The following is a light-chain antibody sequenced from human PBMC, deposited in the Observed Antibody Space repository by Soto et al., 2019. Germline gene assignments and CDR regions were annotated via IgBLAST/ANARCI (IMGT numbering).Light chain of an antibody. V-gene: IGKV3-20*01. Sequence: DIVLTQSPGILSLSPGDRATLSCRSSESVRSTYLAWYQQKRGQAPRLLIYEASSRASGLPDRFSGSGSGKDFTLTISKGETEYVAVDYCQQYFNDTYMYTFVQGTVLEIK. CDR3: QQYFNDTYMYT. J-gene: IGKJ2*01. CDR2: EAS. CDR1: ESVRSTY.